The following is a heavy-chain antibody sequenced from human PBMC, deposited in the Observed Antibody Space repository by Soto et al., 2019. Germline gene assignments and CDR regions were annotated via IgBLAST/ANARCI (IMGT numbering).Heavy chain of an antibody. CDR3: AGGAYYYDSSGYLESGPPPDYYYYGMDV. CDR1: GGTFSSYA. CDR2: IIPIFGTA. J-gene: IGHJ6*02. Sequence: ASVKVSCKASGGTFSSYAISWVRQAPGQGLEWMGGIIPIFGTANYAQKFQGRVTITADESTSTAYMELSSLRSEDTAVYYCAGGAYYYDSSGYLESGPPPDYYYYGMDVWGQGTTVTVSS. D-gene: IGHD3-22*01. V-gene: IGHV1-69*13.